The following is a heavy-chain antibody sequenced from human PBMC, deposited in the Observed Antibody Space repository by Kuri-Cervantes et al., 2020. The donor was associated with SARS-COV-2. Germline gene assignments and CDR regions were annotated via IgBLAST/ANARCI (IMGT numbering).Heavy chain of an antibody. CDR1: GYTFTGYY. Sequence: ASVKVSCKASGYTFTGYYMHWVRQAPGQGLEWMGWINPNSGGTNYAQKFQGWVTMTRDTSISTAYVELSRLRSDDTAVYYCARADHYYDSSGYSQETFDYWGQGTLVTVSS. CDR2: INPNSGGT. J-gene: IGHJ4*02. V-gene: IGHV1-2*04. D-gene: IGHD3-22*01. CDR3: ARADHYYDSSGYSQETFDY.